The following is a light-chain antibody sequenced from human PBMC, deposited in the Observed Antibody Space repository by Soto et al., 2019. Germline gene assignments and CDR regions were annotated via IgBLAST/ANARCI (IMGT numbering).Light chain of an antibody. CDR1: QSVTKY. CDR3: HQRSNWPLT. J-gene: IGKJ4*01. Sequence: EVVLTQSPATLYLSPGERATLSCRASQSVTKYLAWYQQKPGQALRLLMYDVSKRATGIPARFSGSGSGTDFTLTISSLEPEDFAVYYCHQRSNWPLTFGGGTKLEIK. CDR2: DVS. V-gene: IGKV3-11*01.